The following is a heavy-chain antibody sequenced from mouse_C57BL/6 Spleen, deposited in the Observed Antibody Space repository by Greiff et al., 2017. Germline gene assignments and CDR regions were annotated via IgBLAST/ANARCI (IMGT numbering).Heavy chain of an antibody. V-gene: IGHV1-82*01. CDR1: GYAFSSSW. CDR2: IYPGDGDT. J-gene: IGHJ2*01. Sequence: VQLQQSGPELVKPGASVKISCKASGYAFSSSWMNWVKQRPGKGLEWIGRIYPGDGDTNYNGKFKGKATLTADKSSSTAYMQLSSLTSEDSAVYFCAREGTTVVATDYFDYWGQGTTLTVSS. D-gene: IGHD1-1*01. CDR3: AREGTTVVATDYFDY.